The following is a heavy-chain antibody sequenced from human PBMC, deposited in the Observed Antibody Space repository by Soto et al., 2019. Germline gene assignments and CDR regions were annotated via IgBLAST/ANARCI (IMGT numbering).Heavy chain of an antibody. V-gene: IGHV3-30-3*01. Sequence: ESGGGVVQPGRSLRLSCAASGFTFSSYAMHWVRQAPGKGLEWVAVISYDGSNKYYADSVKGRFTISRDNSKNTLYLQMNSLRAEDTAVYYCARDVLDIVVVPAATPYFDYWGQGTLVTVSS. CDR2: ISYDGSNK. D-gene: IGHD2-2*03. CDR3: ARDVLDIVVVPAATPYFDY. J-gene: IGHJ4*02. CDR1: GFTFSSYA.